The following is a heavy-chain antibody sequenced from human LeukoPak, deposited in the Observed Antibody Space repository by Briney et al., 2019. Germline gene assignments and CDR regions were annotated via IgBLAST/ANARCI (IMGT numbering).Heavy chain of an antibody. CDR1: GGSIGPYY. V-gene: IGHV4-4*07. CDR2: IYTSGTA. Sequence: PSETLSLTCIVSGGSIGPYYWSWIRQTAGKGPEWIGRIYTSGTADYNPALKGRVFLSVDTAKNQFSLKVTSVTAADTAVYYCARDGYYYDSSGYYFIDYWGQGTLVTVSS. J-gene: IGHJ4*02. D-gene: IGHD3-22*01. CDR3: ARDGYYYDSSGYYFIDY.